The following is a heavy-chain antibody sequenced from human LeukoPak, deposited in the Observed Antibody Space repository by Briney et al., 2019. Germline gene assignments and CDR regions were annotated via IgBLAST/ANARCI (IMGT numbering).Heavy chain of an antibody. Sequence: SETLSLTCTVSGGSISSSSYYWGWIRQPPGKGLEWIGSIYYSGSTYYNPSLKSRVTISVDTSKNQFSLKLSSVTAADTAVYYCARRPEYYYGSGSYSGYYFDYWGQGTLVTVSS. CDR2: IYYSGST. CDR1: GGSISSSSYY. CDR3: ARRPEYYYGSGSYSGYYFDY. J-gene: IGHJ4*02. D-gene: IGHD3-10*01. V-gene: IGHV4-39*01.